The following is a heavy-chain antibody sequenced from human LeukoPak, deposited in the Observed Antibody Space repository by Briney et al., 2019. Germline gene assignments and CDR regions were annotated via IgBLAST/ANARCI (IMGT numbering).Heavy chain of an antibody. CDR2: ISGSGGST. V-gene: IGHV3-23*01. CDR3: ARGHSYNNSGYYYVGPFGY. J-gene: IGHJ4*02. D-gene: IGHD3-22*01. Sequence: GGSLTLSGAASGFTFNNYAISWVRQAPGKGLEWLSCISGSGGSTYYADSVEGRFSISRDNSVNTLYLQLNSLRGAEAAVTYCARGHSYNNSGYYYVGPFGYWGQGTLVTVSS. CDR1: GFTFNNYA.